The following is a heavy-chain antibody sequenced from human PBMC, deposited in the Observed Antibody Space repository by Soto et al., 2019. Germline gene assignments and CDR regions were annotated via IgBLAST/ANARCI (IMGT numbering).Heavy chain of an antibody. Sequence: EVQLVESGGGLVQPGGSLRLSCAASGFTFSGSWMHWVRQAPGKGLVWVSRINGDGSGTSYADFVKGRFTISRDDAKNTLFLQMNGLRAEDTAVYYCARGIFGSGTANDYWGKGTLVTVSS. CDR2: INGDGSGT. V-gene: IGHV3-74*01. D-gene: IGHD3-10*01. CDR1: GFTFSGSW. CDR3: ARGIFGSGTANDY. J-gene: IGHJ4*02.